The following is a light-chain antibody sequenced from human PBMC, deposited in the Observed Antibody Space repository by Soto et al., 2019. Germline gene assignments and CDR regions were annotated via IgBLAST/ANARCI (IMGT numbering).Light chain of an antibody. CDR1: QSVSNN. J-gene: IGKJ5*01. Sequence: IVIKQSPATLVVFPGGRATPPCRASQSVSNNLAWYQQKPGQAPRLLIYGASTRATGIPARFSGSGSGTEFTLTISSLQSEDFAVYYCQQYNNWPPNTFGQGTRLEIK. CDR3: QQYNNWPPNT. V-gene: IGKV3-15*01. CDR2: GAS.